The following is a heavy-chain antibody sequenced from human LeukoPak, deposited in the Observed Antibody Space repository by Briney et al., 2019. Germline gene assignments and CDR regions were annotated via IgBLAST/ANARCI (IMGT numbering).Heavy chain of an antibody. Sequence: GGSLRLSCAASGFTFTSYEMNWVRQDPGKGLEWVSYISAGGNTIYYADSVKGRFTISRDNAKNSLYLQMNSLRAEDTAVYYCARAATCYRCVGWFDPWGQRTLVTVSS. J-gene: IGHJ5*02. D-gene: IGHD2-2*02. CDR3: ARAATCYRCVGWFDP. V-gene: IGHV3-48*03. CDR2: ISAGGNTI. CDR1: GFTFTSYE.